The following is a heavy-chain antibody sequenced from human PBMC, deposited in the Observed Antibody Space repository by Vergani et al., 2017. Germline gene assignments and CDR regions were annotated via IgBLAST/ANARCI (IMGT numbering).Heavy chain of an antibody. D-gene: IGHD5-24*01. V-gene: IGHV3-11*01. Sequence: QVQLVESGGGWVKPGGSLRLSCAASGFSFSDHYMTWIRPAPGKGLEWVSYISNSGNTIEYADSVKGRFSIARDTAKSSLFLQMDSLRAEDTAVYYCARDHRDYNNYPGTFDIWGQGSMVTVSS. CDR1: GFSFSDHY. CDR3: ARDHRDYNNYPGTFDI. CDR2: ISNSGNTI. J-gene: IGHJ3*02.